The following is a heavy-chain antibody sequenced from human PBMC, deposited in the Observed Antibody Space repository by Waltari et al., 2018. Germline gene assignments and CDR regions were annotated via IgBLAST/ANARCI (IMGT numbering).Heavy chain of an antibody. CDR1: GDSIRGHY. V-gene: IGHV4-59*11. Sequence: QVQLQESGPGLVEPSETLSLTCTVSGDSIRGHYWSWIRQPPGKGLEWIGYIFNSATTNYKPSLTSRVTISADMSKNQLALRLTSMTAADTDVYYCARGYGAYCGEDCSDPFDIWGRGTMVTVSS. CDR3: ARGYGAYCGEDCSDPFDI. D-gene: IGHD2-21*01. J-gene: IGHJ3*02. CDR2: IFNSATT.